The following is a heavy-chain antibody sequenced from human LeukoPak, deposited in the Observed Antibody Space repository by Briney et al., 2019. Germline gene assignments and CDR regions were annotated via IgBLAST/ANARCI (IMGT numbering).Heavy chain of an antibody. CDR1: GFTFSSYA. J-gene: IGHJ1*01. Sequence: GGSLRLSCAASGFTFSSYAMSWVRQAPGGGVEWVSAISGSGGSTYYADSVKGRFTISRDNSKNTLYLQMNSLRAEDTAVYYCAAGGQWLVPEYFQHWGQGTLVTVSS. CDR3: AAGGQWLVPEYFQH. D-gene: IGHD6-19*01. CDR2: ISGSGGST. V-gene: IGHV3-23*01.